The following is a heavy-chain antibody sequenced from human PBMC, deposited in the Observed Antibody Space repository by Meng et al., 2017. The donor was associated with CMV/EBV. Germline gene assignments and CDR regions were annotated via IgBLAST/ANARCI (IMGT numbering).Heavy chain of an antibody. CDR3: ARDYQPFTRVRGVTLLDGMDV. CDR2: ISYDGSNK. Sequence: GESLKISCAASGFTFSSYAMHWVRQAPGKGLEWVAFISYDGSNKYYADSVKGRFTISRDNSKNTLYLQMNSLRAEGTAVYYCARDYQPFTRVRGVTLLDGMDVWGQGTTVTVSS. V-gene: IGHV3-30*04. CDR1: GFTFSSYA. D-gene: IGHD3-10*01. J-gene: IGHJ6*02.